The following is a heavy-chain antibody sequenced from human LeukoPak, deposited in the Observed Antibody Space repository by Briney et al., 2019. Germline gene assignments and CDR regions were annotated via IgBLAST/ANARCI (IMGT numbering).Heavy chain of an antibody. CDR1: GFTFSIYA. V-gene: IGHV3-23*01. CDR2: ISGSGGST. Sequence: GGALRLSCAASGFTFSIYAMSWVRQAPGQGLEWVSLISGSGGSTYYADSVKGRFTIYRDNSKNTLYLHMNSLRDEDTAVYYCAKDSDYYGSGGMDVWGQGTTVTVSS. D-gene: IGHD3-10*01. CDR3: AKDSDYYGSGGMDV. J-gene: IGHJ6*02.